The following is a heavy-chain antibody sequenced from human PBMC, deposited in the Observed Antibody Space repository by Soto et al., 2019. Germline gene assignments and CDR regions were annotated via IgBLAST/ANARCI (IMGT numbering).Heavy chain of an antibody. CDR1: GFTFSSYW. J-gene: IGHJ6*02. V-gene: IGHV3-74*01. Sequence: PGGSLRLSCAASGFTFSSYWMHWVRQAPGKGLVWVSRINSDGSSTSYADSVKGRFTISRDNAKNTLYLQMNSLRAEDTAVYYCARSYDFWSGYPLGYYYYGMDVWGQGTTVTVSS. CDR2: INSDGSST. D-gene: IGHD3-3*01. CDR3: ARSYDFWSGYPLGYYYYGMDV.